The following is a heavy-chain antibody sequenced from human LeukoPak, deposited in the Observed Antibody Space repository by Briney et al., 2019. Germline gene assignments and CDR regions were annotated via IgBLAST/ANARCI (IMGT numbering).Heavy chain of an antibody. Sequence: SETLSLTCTVSGGSHSGHYWSWIRQPPGKRLEWIGYVSYTGRTKYNPSLQSRVTISIDTSKSQFSLKLTSVTSADMAVYSCARLLDNDISGDPDTFDVWGKGTTVIVSS. CDR3: ARLLDNDISGDPDTFDV. V-gene: IGHV4-59*11. J-gene: IGHJ3*01. D-gene: IGHD3-22*01. CDR2: VSYTGRT. CDR1: GGSHSGHY.